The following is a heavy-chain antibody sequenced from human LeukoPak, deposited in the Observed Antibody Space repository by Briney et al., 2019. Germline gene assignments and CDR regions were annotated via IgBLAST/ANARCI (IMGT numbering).Heavy chain of an antibody. V-gene: IGHV3-23*01. CDR3: AKAYYYGSSSFYIGLEY. J-gene: IGHJ4*02. D-gene: IGHD3-10*01. CDR1: GFTFRSYA. CDR2: ISGRGDST. Sequence: GESLRLSCGASGFTFRSYAMTWVRQAPGKGLEWVSGISGRGDSTYYADSVKGRFTISRDNSKDTLYLQMNSLRAEDTAVYYCAKAYYYGSSSFYIGLEYWGQGTLVTVSS.